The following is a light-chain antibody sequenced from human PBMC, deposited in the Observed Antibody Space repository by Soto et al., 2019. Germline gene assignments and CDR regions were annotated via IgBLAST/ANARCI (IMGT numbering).Light chain of an antibody. J-gene: IGKJ3*01. CDR3: QQYGNSPLT. CDR1: QSVSSSY. CDR2: GAS. V-gene: IGKV3-20*01. Sequence: IVLTQSPGTLSLSPGERATLSCRASQSVSSSYLAWYQQKPGQAPRLLIYGASSRATGIPDRFSGSGSGADFTLTISSLEPDDFAVYYCQQYGNSPLTFGPGTKVDIK.